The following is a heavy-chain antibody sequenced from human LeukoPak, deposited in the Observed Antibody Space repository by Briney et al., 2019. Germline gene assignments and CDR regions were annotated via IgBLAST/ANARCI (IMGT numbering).Heavy chain of an antibody. CDR3: ARGGYIVVVPAAITLYNWFDP. J-gene: IGHJ5*02. CDR2: INHSGST. CDR1: GGSFSGYY. D-gene: IGHD2-2*02. V-gene: IGHV4-34*01. Sequence: PSETLSLTCAVYGGSFSGYYWSWIRQPPGKGLEWIGEINHSGSTNYNPSLKSRVTISVDTSKNQFSLKLGSVTAADTAVYYCARGGYIVVVPAAITLYNWFDPWGQGTLVTVSS.